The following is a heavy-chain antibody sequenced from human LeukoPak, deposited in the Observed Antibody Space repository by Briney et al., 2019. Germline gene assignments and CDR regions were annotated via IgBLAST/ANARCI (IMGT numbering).Heavy chain of an antibody. V-gene: IGHV4-59*08. J-gene: IGHJ4*02. Sequence: SETLSLTCTVSGASITGHYWSWIRQPPGKGLEWIGFIYYSGATNYNPSLKSRVTISVDTSKNQFSLTLSSVTAADTAVYYCARHLGGGIYFDYWGQGTLVTVSS. CDR1: GASITGHY. CDR2: IYYSGAT. D-gene: IGHD3-16*01. CDR3: ARHLGGGIYFDY.